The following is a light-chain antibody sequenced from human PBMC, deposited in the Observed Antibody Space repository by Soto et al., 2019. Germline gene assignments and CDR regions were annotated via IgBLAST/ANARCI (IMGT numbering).Light chain of an antibody. CDR2: GAS. V-gene: IGKV3-15*01. CDR3: QQYNNWPPWT. J-gene: IGKJ1*01. Sequence: EIVMTQSPATLSVSPGERATLSCRASQSVSSNLAWYQQKPGQAPRLLIYGASTRATGIPARFSGSGSGTEFPLTISSLQPEDFAVYYCQQYNNWPPWTFGQGTKVDIK. CDR1: QSVSSN.